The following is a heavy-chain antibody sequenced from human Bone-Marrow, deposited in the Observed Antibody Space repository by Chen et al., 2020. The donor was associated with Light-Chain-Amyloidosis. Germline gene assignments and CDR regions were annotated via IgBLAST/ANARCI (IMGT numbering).Heavy chain of an antibody. CDR1: GGSISSSSYY. Sequence: QLQLQESGPGLVKPSETLSLTCTVSGGSISSSSYYWGWIRQPPGKGLEWIGSIYYSGSTYYNPSLKSRVTISVDTSKNQFSLKLSSVTAADTAVYYCARHRATPPNYYYGSGSYYKVNWFDPWGQGTLVTVSS. D-gene: IGHD3-10*01. J-gene: IGHJ5*02. CDR2: IYYSGST. CDR3: ARHRATPPNYYYGSGSYYKVNWFDP. V-gene: IGHV4-39*01.